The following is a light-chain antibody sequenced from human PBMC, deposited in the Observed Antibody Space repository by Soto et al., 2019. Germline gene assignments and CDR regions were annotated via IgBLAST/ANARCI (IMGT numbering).Light chain of an antibody. J-gene: IGKJ2*01. CDR3: QQRSNGPAFT. CDR1: QSVSSY. V-gene: IGKV3-11*01. CDR2: DSS. Sequence: EIVLTQSPATLSLSPGERATLSCRASQSVSSYLAWYQQKPGQAPRLLIYDSSNRATGIPARFSGSGSGTDFTLTISSLEPEDFAVYYCQQRSNGPAFTFGQGTQLELK.